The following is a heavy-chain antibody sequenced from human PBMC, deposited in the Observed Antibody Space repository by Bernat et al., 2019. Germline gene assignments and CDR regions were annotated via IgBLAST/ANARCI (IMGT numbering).Heavy chain of an antibody. D-gene: IGHD6-6*01. J-gene: IGHJ6*02. CDR1: GFTFSSYS. V-gene: IGHV3-21*01. CDR2: ISSSSGYI. CDR3: ARDSSSTFYYYGMDV. Sequence: EVQLVESGGGLVKPGGSLRLSCAASGFTFSSYSMNWVRQAPGKGLEWVSSISSSSGYIYYADSVTGRFTISRDNAKNSLYLQMNSLRAEDTAVYYCARDSSSTFYYYGMDVWGQGTTVTVSS.